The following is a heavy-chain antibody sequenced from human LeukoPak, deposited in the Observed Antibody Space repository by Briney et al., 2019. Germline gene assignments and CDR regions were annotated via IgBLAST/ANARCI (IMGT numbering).Heavy chain of an antibody. J-gene: IGHJ4*02. CDR3: ARRTIIGGGDCLDY. CDR2: ISVSAGNA. V-gene: IGHV3-23*01. Sequence: GGSLRLSCTASGFTFSTYAMTWVRQAPGKRLEWVSVISVSAGNAFAADSVRGRFTISRDNSKNTLYLQMNSLSAEDTAIYYCARRTIIGGGDCLDYWGQGTVVTVSS. D-gene: IGHD2-21*02. CDR1: GFTFSTYA.